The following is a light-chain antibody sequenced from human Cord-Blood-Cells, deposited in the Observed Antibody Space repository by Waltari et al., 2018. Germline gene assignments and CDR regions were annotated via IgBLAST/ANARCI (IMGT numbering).Light chain of an antibody. CDR3: QQRSNWPPAT. Sequence: EIVLTQSPATLSLSPGGRATLSCRASQSVSSYLAWYQQKPGQAPRLLIYDASHRATGIPARFSGSGSGTDFTLTISSLEPEDFAVYYCQQRSNWPPATFGPGTKVDIK. CDR1: QSVSSY. J-gene: IGKJ3*01. CDR2: DAS. V-gene: IGKV3-11*01.